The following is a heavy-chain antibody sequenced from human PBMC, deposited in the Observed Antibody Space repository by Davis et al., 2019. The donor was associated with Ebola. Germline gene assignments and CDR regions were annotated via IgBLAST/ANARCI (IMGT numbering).Heavy chain of an antibody. CDR3: ARGPGGSGYSGYDFDY. D-gene: IGHD5-12*01. CDR2: INHSGST. V-gene: IGHV4-34*01. J-gene: IGHJ4*02. CDR1: GGSFSGYY. Sequence: SETLSLTCAVYGGSFSGYYWSWIRQLPGKGLEWIGEINHSGSTNYNPSLKSRVTISVDTSKNQFSLKLSSVTAADTAVYYCARGPGGSGYSGYDFDYWGQGTLVIVSS.